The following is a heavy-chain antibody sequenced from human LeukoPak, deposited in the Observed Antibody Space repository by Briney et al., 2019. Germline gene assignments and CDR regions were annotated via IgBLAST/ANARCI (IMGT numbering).Heavy chain of an antibody. D-gene: IGHD2/OR15-2a*01. CDR3: ATSGLSRFGF. Sequence: GGSLRLSCAASGFTFSSYGMSWVRQAPGKGLEWVSAISGSGGSTYYADSVKGRFTISRDNSKNTLYLQMNSLRAEDTAVYFCATSGLSRFGFWGQGTLVTVSS. J-gene: IGHJ4*02. CDR2: ISGSGGST. V-gene: IGHV3-23*01. CDR1: GFTFSSYG.